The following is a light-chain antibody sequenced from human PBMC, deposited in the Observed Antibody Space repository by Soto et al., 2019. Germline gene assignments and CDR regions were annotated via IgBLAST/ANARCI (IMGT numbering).Light chain of an antibody. Sequence: QSVLTQPPSASGSPGQSVAISCTGTSSDVGGYNYVSWYQQHPGKAPKLMIYEVNKRPSGVPDRFSGSKSGNTASLTVSGLQAEDEADYYCSSYTSRNTGVFGGGTKLTVL. CDR1: SSDVGGYNY. V-gene: IGLV2-8*01. CDR2: EVN. J-gene: IGLJ3*02. CDR3: SSYTSRNTGV.